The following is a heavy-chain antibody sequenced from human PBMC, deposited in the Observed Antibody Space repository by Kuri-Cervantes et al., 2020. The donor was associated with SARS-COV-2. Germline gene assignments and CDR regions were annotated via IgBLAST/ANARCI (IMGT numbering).Heavy chain of an antibody. Sequence: GGSLRLSCAASGFTVSSNYMSWVRQAPGKGLEWVSVIYSCGSTYYADSVKGRFTISRDNAKNSLYLQMDSLRAEDTAVYYCARAGRWELLLGRLAYFDYWGQGTLVTVSS. CDR3: ARAGRWELLLGRLAYFDY. V-gene: IGHV3-66*03. CDR1: GFTVSSNY. D-gene: IGHD1-26*01. CDR2: IYSCGST. J-gene: IGHJ4*02.